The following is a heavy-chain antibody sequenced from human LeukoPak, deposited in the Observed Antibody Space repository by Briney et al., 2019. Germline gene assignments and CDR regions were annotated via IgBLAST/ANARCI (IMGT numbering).Heavy chain of an antibody. CDR1: GGSISGSSYY. D-gene: IGHD3-10*01. CDR2: IYYSGST. J-gene: IGHJ3*02. CDR3: ARLPGSGSYYSDAFDI. V-gene: IGHV4-39*01. Sequence: SETLSLTCTVSGGSISGSSYYWGWIRQPPGKGLEWIGSIYYSGSTYYNPSLKSRVTISVDTSKNQFSLKLSSVTAADTAVYYCARLPGSGSYYSDAFDIWGQGTMVTVSS.